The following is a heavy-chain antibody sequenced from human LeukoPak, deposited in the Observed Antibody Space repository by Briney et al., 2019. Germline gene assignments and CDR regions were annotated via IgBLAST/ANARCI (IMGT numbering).Heavy chain of an antibody. CDR2: IIPIFGTA. CDR1: GYTFTDYY. V-gene: IGHV1-69*06. Sequence: GASVKVSCKTSGYTFTDYYIHWVRQAPGQGLEWMGGIIPIFGTANYAQKFQGRVTITADKSTSTAYMELSSLRSEDTAVYYCARGRQPYFDYWGQGTLVTVSS. D-gene: IGHD5-18*01. CDR3: ARGRQPYFDY. J-gene: IGHJ4*02.